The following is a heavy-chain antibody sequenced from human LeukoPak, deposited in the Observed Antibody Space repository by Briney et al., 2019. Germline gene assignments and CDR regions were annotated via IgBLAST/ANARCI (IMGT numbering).Heavy chain of an antibody. D-gene: IGHD3-22*01. CDR3: ARQNYYDSGTFDI. Sequence: GSLRLSRAASGFTFSSYAMSWVRQPPGKGLEWIGNVYYSGNTNYNPSLKSRVTISVDTSKIQFSLKLRSVTAADTAVYYCARQNYYDSGTFDIWGQGTMVTVSA. CDR1: GFTFSSYA. CDR2: VYYSGNT. V-gene: IGHV4-59*08. J-gene: IGHJ3*02.